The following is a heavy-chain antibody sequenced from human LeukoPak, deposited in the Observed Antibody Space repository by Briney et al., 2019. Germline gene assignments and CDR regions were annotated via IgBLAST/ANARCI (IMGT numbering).Heavy chain of an antibody. J-gene: IGHJ5*02. V-gene: IGHV1-69*05. D-gene: IGHD3-10*02. CDR1: GGTFSSYA. CDR3: ARAQLYSPNWFDP. CDR2: IIPIFGTA. Sequence: SVKVSCKASGGTFSSYAISWVRQAPGQGLEWMGGIIPIFGTANYAQKFQGRVTMTTDTSTRTAYMELRSLRSDDTAVYYCARAQLYSPNWFDPWGQGTLVTVSS.